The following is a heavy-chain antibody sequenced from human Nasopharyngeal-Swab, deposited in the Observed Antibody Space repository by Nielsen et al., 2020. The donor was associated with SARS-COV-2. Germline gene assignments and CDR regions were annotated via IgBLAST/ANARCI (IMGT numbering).Heavy chain of an antibody. CDR2: ISGSGGST. D-gene: IGHD3-16*01. J-gene: IGHJ4*02. CDR3: AKEGMVGPVGVY. V-gene: IGHV3-23*01. Sequence: GEPLKISCAASGFTFSSYAMSWVRQAPGKGLEWVSAISGSGGSTYYADSVKGRFTISRDNSKNTLYLQMNSLRAEDTAVYYCAKEGMVGPVGVYWGQGTLVTVSS. CDR1: GFTFSSYA.